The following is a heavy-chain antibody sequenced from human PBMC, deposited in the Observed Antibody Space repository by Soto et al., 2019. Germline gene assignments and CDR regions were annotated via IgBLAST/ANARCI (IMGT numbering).Heavy chain of an antibody. V-gene: IGHV4-34*01. CDR3: ARDRGYCSSTSCYYYYGMDV. D-gene: IGHD2-2*01. CDR2: INHSGST. CDR1: GGSFSGYY. J-gene: IGHJ6*02. Sequence: QVQLQQWGAGLLKPSETLSLTCAVYGGSFSGYYWSWIRQPPGKGLGWIGEINHSGSTSYNPSLKSRVTISVDTSKNQFSLKLSSVTAADTAVYYCARDRGYCSSTSCYYYYGMDVWGQGTTVTVSS.